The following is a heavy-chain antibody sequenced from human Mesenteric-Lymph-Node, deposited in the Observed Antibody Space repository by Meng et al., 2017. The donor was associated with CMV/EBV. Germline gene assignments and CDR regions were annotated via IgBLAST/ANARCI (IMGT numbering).Heavy chain of an antibody. CDR1: GYTFTAYY. J-gene: IGHJ4*02. D-gene: IGHD4-11*01. CDR3: ARTDSNFIFDY. V-gene: IGHV1-2*02. Sequence: ASVKVSCKTSGYTFTAYYIHGVRQAPGQGPEWMGWITPNSGDTHYAQKFQGRVTMTRDTSIGTAYLDLPGLTSDDTAVYYCARTDSNFIFDYWGQGTLVTVSS. CDR2: ITPNSGDT.